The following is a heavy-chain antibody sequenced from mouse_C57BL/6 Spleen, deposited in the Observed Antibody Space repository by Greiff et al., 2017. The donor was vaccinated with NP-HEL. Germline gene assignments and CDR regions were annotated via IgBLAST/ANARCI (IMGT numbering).Heavy chain of an antibody. CDR3: TRWVLLIYAMDY. V-gene: IGHV1-5*01. CDR2: IYPGNSDT. CDR1: GYTFTSYW. J-gene: IGHJ4*01. Sequence: VQLQQSGTVLARPGASVKMSCKTSGYTFTSYWMHWVKQRPGQGLEWIGAIYPGNSDTSYNQKFKGKAKLTAVTSASTAYMELSSLTNEDSAVYYCTRWVLLIYAMDYWGQGTSVTVSS. D-gene: IGHD2-3*01.